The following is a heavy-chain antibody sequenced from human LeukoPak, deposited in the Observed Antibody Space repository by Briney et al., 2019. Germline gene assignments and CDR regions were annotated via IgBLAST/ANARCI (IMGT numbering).Heavy chain of an antibody. V-gene: IGHV3-15*01. Sequence: GGSLRHSCAASGLTFGDAWMTWVRQAPGKGLEWVARTISQTSGGTTDYAAPVRGRFTISRDDPKSTLYLQMNSLKTEDTAQYYCATYRYSHGSTPYSYFAFWGQ. D-gene: IGHD2-21*01. CDR2: TISQTSGGTT. CDR1: GLTFGDAW. J-gene: IGHJ4*01. CDR3: ATYRYSHGSTPYSYFAF.